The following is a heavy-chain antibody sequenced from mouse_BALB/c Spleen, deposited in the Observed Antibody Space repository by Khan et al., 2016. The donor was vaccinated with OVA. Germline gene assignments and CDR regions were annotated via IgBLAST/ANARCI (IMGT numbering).Heavy chain of an antibody. D-gene: IGHD1-1*01. CDR2: ITYSGST. Sequence: EVQLQESGPGLVKPSQSLSLTCTVTGYSITSDYAWNWIRQFPRNKLEWMAYITYSGSTGYNPSLKSRISITRDTSKNQFFLQLNSVTTEDTATYYCARDDGSSYLFFDYWGQGTTLTVSS. CDR3: ARDDGSSYLFFDY. V-gene: IGHV3-2*02. J-gene: IGHJ2*01. CDR1: GYSITSDYA.